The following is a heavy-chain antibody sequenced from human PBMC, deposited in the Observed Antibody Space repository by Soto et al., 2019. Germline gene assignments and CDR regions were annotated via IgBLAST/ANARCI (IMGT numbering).Heavy chain of an antibody. CDR3: VKDWSGYSYGPHDY. V-gene: IGHV3-64D*06. CDR1: GYSFAIHY. Sequence: GYSFAIHYRHWVRQAPGKGLEYVSAISSNGGSTYYADSVKGRFTISRDNSKNTLYLQMSSLRAEDTAVYYCVKDWSGYSYGPHDYWGQGTLVTVSS. CDR2: ISSNGGST. J-gene: IGHJ4*02. D-gene: IGHD5-18*01.